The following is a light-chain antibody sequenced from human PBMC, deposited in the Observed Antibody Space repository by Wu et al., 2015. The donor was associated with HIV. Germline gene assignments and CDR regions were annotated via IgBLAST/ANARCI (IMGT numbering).Light chain of an antibody. CDR3: QQYDRWRT. CDR1: QSVSSN. V-gene: IGKV3-15*01. Sequence: EIVMTQSPATLSVSPGERATLSCRASQSVSSNLAWYQQKPGQAPRLLIYGASTRATGIPARFSGSGSGTEFTLTISTMQSEDFAVYYCQQYDRWRTFGQGTKVESK. CDR2: GAS. J-gene: IGKJ1*01.